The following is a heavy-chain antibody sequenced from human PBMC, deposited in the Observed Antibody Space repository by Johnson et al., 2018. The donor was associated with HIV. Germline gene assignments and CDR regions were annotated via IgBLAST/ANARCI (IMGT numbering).Heavy chain of an antibody. Sequence: VQLVESGGGLVQPGGSLRLSCGGSGFTFSNYWVQWVRQAPGKGLVWVSRIKSDGSRTSYADSVKGRFTISRDNAKNTLYLQMNSLRVEDTAVYYCAREAAADAFDIGGQGTMVTVSS. CDR1: GFTFSNYW. CDR3: AREAAADAFDI. J-gene: IGHJ3*02. V-gene: IGHV3-74*01. CDR2: IKSDGSRT. D-gene: IGHD6-13*01.